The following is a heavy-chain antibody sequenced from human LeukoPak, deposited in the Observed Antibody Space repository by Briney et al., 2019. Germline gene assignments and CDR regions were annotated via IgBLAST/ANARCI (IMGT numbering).Heavy chain of an antibody. D-gene: IGHD5-12*01. CDR1: GGSLSGYY. V-gene: IGHV4-34*01. J-gene: IGHJ4*02. CDR2: INHSGST. CDR3: ARGKWLRSSFDY. Sequence: SETLSLTCAVYGGSLSGYYWSWLRQPAGKGLEWVGEINHSGSTNYNPSLKSRVTISVDTSKNQFSLKLSSVTAADTAVYYCARGKWLRSSFDYWGQGTLVTVSS.